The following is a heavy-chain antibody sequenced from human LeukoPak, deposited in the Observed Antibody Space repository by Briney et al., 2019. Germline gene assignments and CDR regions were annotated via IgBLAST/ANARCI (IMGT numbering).Heavy chain of an antibody. CDR3: ARTPPGGLIDY. CDR2: MSPKSANT. V-gene: IGHV1-8*03. J-gene: IGHJ4*02. CDR1: GYTFTSYD. D-gene: IGHD3-10*01. Sequence: ASVKVSCKASGYTFTSYDINWVRQASGQGLEWMGWMSPKSANTGYAQKFQGRVTITRDTSISTAYMELSSLTSEDTAVYYCARTPPGGLIDYWGQGTLVTVSS.